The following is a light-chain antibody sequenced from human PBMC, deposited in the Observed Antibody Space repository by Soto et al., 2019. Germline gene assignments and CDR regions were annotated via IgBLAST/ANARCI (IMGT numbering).Light chain of an antibody. Sequence: IVLTQSPATLSSSAGERATLSCRASQTVNSRLAWYQHKPGQAPRLLIYHTSNRATGIPARFSGSGSGTDFTLTISSLEPEDFAVYYCHQRQSWPRTFGQGTKVDIK. V-gene: IGKV3-11*01. J-gene: IGKJ1*01. CDR3: HQRQSWPRT. CDR1: QTVNSR. CDR2: HTS.